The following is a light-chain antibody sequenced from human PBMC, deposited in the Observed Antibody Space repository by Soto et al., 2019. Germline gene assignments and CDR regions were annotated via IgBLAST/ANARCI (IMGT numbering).Light chain of an antibody. Sequence: SYELTQPPSVSVSPGQTASITCSGPKLGDKFASWYQHRPGQSPVLVISQDNKRPSGIPERFSGSNSGNTATLTISGTQAVDEDDYYCQAWDSGTYVFGPGTKLTVL. V-gene: IGLV3-1*01. CDR2: QDN. J-gene: IGLJ1*01. CDR3: QAWDSGTYV. CDR1: KLGDKF.